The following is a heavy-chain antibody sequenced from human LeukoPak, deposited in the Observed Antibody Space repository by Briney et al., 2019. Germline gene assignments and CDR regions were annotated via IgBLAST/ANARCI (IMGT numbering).Heavy chain of an antibody. J-gene: IGHJ4*02. D-gene: IGHD1-26*01. CDR1: GYTFTGHY. CDR2: INPNNGGT. Sequence: GASVTVSFTASGYTFTGHYMHWVRQAPGQGLEWMGWINPNNGGTNYAQKFQGRVTMTRDTSISTAYMELSRLRSDDTAVYYCARGYALYSGRYIDFDYWGQGTLVTVSS. V-gene: IGHV1-2*02. CDR3: ARGYALYSGRYIDFDY.